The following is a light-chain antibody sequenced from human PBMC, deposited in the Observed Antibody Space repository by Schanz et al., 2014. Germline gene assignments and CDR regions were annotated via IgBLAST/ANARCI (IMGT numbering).Light chain of an antibody. Sequence: QSALTQPASVSGSPGQSVTISCTGTSSDVGGSNFVSWYQHHPGKAPKVMIYEVTKRPSGVPDRFSGSKSGNTASLTVSGLQAEDEADYYCSSYAGGNNLYVFGTGTKLTVL. CDR1: SSDVGGSNF. J-gene: IGLJ1*01. V-gene: IGLV2-8*01. CDR3: SSYAGGNNLYV. CDR2: EVT.